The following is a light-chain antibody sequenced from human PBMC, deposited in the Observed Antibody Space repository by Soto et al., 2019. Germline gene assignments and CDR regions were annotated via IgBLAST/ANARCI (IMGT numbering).Light chain of an antibody. CDR2: DVS. J-gene: IGLJ2*01. CDR3: SSYTSSSTLV. Sequence: HSALTQPASVSGSPGQSITVSCSGTSSDVGFYNYVSWYQQHPGKAPKLMIYDVSDRPSGVSNRFSGSKSGTTASLTISGLQAEDEADYYCSSYTSSSTLVFGGGTKLTVL. V-gene: IGLV2-14*03. CDR1: SSDVGFYNY.